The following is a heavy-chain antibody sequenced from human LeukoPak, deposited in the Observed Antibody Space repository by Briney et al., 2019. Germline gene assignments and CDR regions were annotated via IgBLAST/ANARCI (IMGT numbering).Heavy chain of an antibody. Sequence: SVKVSCKASGYTFTSYGISWVRQAPGHGLEGMGWISAGNGNTNYAQKFQGRVTMTTDTSTGTAYMEVRSLRSDDTAVYFCARAFGYCSGGTCFFFPDYWGQGTLVTVSS. CDR2: ISAGNGNT. CDR1: GYTFTSYG. CDR3: ARAFGYCSGGTCFFFPDY. V-gene: IGHV1-18*01. D-gene: IGHD2-15*01. J-gene: IGHJ4*02.